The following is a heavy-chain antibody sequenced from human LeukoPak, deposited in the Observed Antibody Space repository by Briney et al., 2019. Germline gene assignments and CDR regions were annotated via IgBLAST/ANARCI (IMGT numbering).Heavy chain of an antibody. D-gene: IGHD3-3*01. Sequence: ASVKVSCKASGYTFTGYYMHWVRQAPGQGLEWMGIINPSGGSTSYAQKFQGRVTMTRDTSTSTVYMELSSLRSEDTAVYYCARRFWSGYLFDPWGQGTLVTVSS. J-gene: IGHJ5*02. CDR2: INPSGGST. V-gene: IGHV1-46*01. CDR1: GYTFTGYY. CDR3: ARRFWSGYLFDP.